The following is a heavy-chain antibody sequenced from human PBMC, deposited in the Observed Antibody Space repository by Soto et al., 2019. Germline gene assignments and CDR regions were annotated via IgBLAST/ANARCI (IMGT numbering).Heavy chain of an antibody. J-gene: IGHJ4*02. Sequence: SETLSLTCAVSGYSISSGYYWGWIRQPPGKGLEWIASIYYSGATYYNPSLQSRVTISVDTSKNQFSLKVNSVTAADTAVYFCARGSSRITIFGVVISDFDYWGQGTLVTVSS. CDR3: ARGSSRITIFGVVISDFDY. V-gene: IGHV4-38-2*01. CDR2: IYYSGAT. CDR1: GYSISSGYY. D-gene: IGHD3-3*01.